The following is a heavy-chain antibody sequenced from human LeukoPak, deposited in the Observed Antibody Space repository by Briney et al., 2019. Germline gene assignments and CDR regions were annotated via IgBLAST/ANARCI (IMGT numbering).Heavy chain of an antibody. J-gene: IGHJ1*01. V-gene: IGHV1-2*02. D-gene: IGHD3-22*01. CDR3: ARATYYYDSSGYPQPEYFQH. Sequence: ASVKVSCKASGYTFTGYYMHWVRQAPGQGLEWMGWINPNSGGTNYAQKSQGRVTMTRDTSISTAYMELSRLRSDDTAVYYCARATYYYDSSGYPQPEYFQHWGQGTLVTVSS. CDR2: INPNSGGT. CDR1: GYTFTGYY.